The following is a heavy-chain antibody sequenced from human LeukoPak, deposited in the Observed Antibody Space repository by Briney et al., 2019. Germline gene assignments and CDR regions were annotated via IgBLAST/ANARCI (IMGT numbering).Heavy chain of an antibody. Sequence: PGGSLRLSCAASGFTVITNDMTWVRQGPGKGLEWVSVLYSDGNTKYAAYVQGRFTISRDNSRNTLYLEMNSLSPDDTAVYYCARGVEPLAANTLAYWGQGTLVTVSS. CDR1: GFTVITND. D-gene: IGHD1-14*01. CDR2: LYSDGNT. CDR3: ARGVEPLAANTLAY. J-gene: IGHJ4*02. V-gene: IGHV3-53*01.